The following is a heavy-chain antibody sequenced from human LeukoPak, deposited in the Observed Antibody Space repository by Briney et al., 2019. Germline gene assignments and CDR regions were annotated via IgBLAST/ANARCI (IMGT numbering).Heavy chain of an antibody. Sequence: GASVKVSCKASGYTFTGYYMHWVRQAPGQGLEWMGRINPNSGGTNYAQKFQGRVTFTADTHTGTTYMELRSLRSEDTAVYYCARDRGLGLADSWGQGTLVSVSS. J-gene: IGHJ4*02. CDR3: ARDRGLGLADS. CDR1: GYTFTGYY. CDR2: INPNSGGT. D-gene: IGHD3-16*01. V-gene: IGHV1-2*06.